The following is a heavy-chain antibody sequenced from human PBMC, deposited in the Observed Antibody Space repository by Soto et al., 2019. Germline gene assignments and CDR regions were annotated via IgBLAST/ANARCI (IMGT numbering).Heavy chain of an antibody. V-gene: IGHV1-24*01. CDR1: GYTLTELS. CDR2: FDPEDGET. D-gene: IGHD1-26*01. Sequence: RASVKVSCKVSGYTLTELSMHWVRQAPGKGLEWMGGFDPEDGETIYAQKFQGRVTMTEDTSTDTAYMELSSLRSEDTAVYYCATAEHRYSGSPGYYFDYWGWGTLVTVSS. CDR3: ATAEHRYSGSPGYYFDY. J-gene: IGHJ4*02.